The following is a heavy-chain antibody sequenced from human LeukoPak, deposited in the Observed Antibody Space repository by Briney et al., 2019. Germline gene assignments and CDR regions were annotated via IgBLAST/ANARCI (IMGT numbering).Heavy chain of an antibody. Sequence: SETLSLTCTVSGGSISSYYWSWIRQPPGKGLEWIGYIYYSGGTNYNPSLKSRVTISVDTSKNQFSLKLSSVTAADTAVYYCARELEEAFDIWGQGTMVTVSS. D-gene: IGHD1-1*01. CDR3: ARELEEAFDI. V-gene: IGHV4-59*01. CDR1: GGSISSYY. J-gene: IGHJ3*02. CDR2: IYYSGGT.